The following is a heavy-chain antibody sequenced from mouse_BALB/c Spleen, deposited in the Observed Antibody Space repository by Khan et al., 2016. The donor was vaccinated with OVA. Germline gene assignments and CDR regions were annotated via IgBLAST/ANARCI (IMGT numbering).Heavy chain of an antibody. D-gene: IGHD1-1*01. J-gene: IGHJ4*01. CDR1: GYTFTNCG. CDR3: ARTHYFSYVMDN. CDR2: INTYTGEP. V-gene: IGHV9-3-1*01. Sequence: QIQLVQSGPELKKPGETVKISCKASGYTFTNCGMNWVKQAPGKGLKWMGWINTYTGEPTYADDFKGRFAFSLETSASTAYLQINNLKNEDTATYFCARTHYFSYVMDNWGQGTSVTVSS.